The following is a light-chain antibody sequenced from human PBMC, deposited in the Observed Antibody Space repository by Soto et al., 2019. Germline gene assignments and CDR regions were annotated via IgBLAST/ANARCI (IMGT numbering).Light chain of an antibody. CDR1: QRVSRR. Sequence: DIPMTQSPSTLSASVGDRITITCRASQRVSRRLAWFQQKPGKAPNLLIYDASSLESGVPSRFSGRGSGTEVTLTSSSLQPDDCATYYCHTYNSYSRHTFGQGTKLEIK. J-gene: IGKJ2*01. CDR2: DAS. CDR3: HTYNSYSRHT. V-gene: IGKV1-5*01.